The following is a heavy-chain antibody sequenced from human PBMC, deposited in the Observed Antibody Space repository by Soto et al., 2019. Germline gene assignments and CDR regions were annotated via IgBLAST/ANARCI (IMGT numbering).Heavy chain of an antibody. J-gene: IGHJ4*02. D-gene: IGHD3-3*01. CDR2: ISSTGRRT. CDR3: AKVANVGVVVEYFDH. Sequence: PGGSLRLSCGSSGSNFANYAMGWVRQAPGKGLEWVSGISSTGRRTYYADSVRGRFSISRDNSKNTVDLQINSLRAEDTAVYYCAKVANVGVVVEYFDHWGQGSLVTVSS. CDR1: GSNFANYA. V-gene: IGHV3-23*01.